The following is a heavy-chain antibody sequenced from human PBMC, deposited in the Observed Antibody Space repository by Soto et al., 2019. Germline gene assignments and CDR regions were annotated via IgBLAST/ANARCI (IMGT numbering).Heavy chain of an antibody. D-gene: IGHD4-17*01. V-gene: IGHV4-31*02. CDR1: GGSISSGGYF. Sequence: SETLSVTCTVSGGSISSGGYFWSWIRQRPGKGLEWIGYIYYSGSTDYNPSLRSRVTISLDTSKKQFSLKLNSVTAADTAVYYCAACGNSNYGGAFDIWGQGKMVTVSS. CDR2: IYYSGST. J-gene: IGHJ3*02. CDR3: AACGNSNYGGAFDI.